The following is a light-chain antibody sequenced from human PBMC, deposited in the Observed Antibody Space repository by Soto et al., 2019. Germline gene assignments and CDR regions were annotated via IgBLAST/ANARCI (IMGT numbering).Light chain of an antibody. CDR3: QQYGGSPLVT. CDR1: QSIPSGY. CDR2: GAS. J-gene: IGKJ4*01. V-gene: IGKV3-20*01. Sequence: EIVLTQSPGTLSLSPGERATLSCRASQSIPSGYLAWYQQKPGQAPRLLISGASTRATGIPDRFSGSGSGTDFTLAISRLEPEDSAVYYCQQYGGSPLVTFGGGTKVEIK.